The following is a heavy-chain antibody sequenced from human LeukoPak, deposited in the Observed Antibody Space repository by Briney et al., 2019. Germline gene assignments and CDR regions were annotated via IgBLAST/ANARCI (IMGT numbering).Heavy chain of an antibody. CDR2: IYYSGRT. CDR3: GHIVSYYLFTG. Sequence: SETLSLTCTVSGGSISSSSYYWGWIRQPPGKGLEWIGSIYYSGRTYYNPSLKSRAAISVDTSKNQCFLKLRSVTAATPVGFYCGHIVSYYLFTGWGQGTPVTVSS. CDR1: GGSISSSSYY. J-gene: IGHJ4*02. D-gene: IGHD1-26*01. V-gene: IGHV4-39*01.